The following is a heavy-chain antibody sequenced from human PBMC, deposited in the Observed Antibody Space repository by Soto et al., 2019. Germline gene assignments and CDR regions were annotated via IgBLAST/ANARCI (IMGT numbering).Heavy chain of an antibody. D-gene: IGHD6-6*01. CDR3: AAEGYSSSSVRYYYGMDV. Sequence: GASVKVSCKASGFTFTSSAVQWVRQARGQRLEWIGWIVVGSGNTNYAQKFQERVTITRDMSTSTAYMELSSLRSEDTAVYYCAAEGYSSSSVRYYYGMDVWGQGTTVTGSS. CDR2: IVVGSGNT. V-gene: IGHV1-58*01. CDR1: GFTFTSSA. J-gene: IGHJ6*02.